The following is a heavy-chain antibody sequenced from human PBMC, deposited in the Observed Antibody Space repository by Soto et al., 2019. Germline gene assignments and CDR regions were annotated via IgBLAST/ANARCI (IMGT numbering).Heavy chain of an antibody. J-gene: IGHJ6*02. V-gene: IGHV3-30*18. D-gene: IGHD2-2*01. Sequence: GGSLRLSCAASGFTFSSYGMHWVRQAPGKGLEWVAVISYDGSNNYYADSVKGRSTISRDNSKNTLYLQMNSLRAEDTAVYYCAKEGRTYSSTDIDAMDVWGRGTTVTVSS. CDR3: AKEGRTYSSTDIDAMDV. CDR1: GFTFSSYG. CDR2: ISYDGSNN.